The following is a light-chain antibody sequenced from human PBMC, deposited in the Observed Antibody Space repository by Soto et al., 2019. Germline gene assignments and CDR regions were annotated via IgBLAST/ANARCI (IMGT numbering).Light chain of an antibody. Sequence: QSGLTQPASVSGSPGQSITISCGGTSSDVGAYIYVSWYQQFPGKAPKLILYEVNNRPSGVSNRFSGSKSGTTASLTISGLQPEDEADYYCSAYSDIDTKVFGTGTKVTVL. CDR2: EVN. V-gene: IGLV2-14*03. CDR3: SAYSDIDTKV. CDR1: SSDVGAYIY. J-gene: IGLJ1*01.